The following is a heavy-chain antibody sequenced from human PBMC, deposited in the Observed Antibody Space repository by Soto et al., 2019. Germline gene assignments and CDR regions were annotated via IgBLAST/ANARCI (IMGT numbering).Heavy chain of an antibody. CDR2: IWFDGSSK. Sequence: GGSLRLSCAASGFTFGDSGMHWVRQPPGKGLEWVAVIWFDGSSKYYADSVQGRFTVSRDNSKNTMYLQINSLRAEDTAVFFCARDRVVRGSGLTDFDHWGQGTLVTVSS. CDR3: ARDRVVRGSGLTDFDH. V-gene: IGHV3-33*01. D-gene: IGHD3-10*01. J-gene: IGHJ4*01. CDR1: GFTFGDSG.